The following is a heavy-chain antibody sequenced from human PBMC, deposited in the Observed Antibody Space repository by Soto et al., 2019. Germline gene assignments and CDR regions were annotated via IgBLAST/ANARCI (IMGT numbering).Heavy chain of an antibody. CDR1: GYTFTGYY. CDR2: INPNSGNT. V-gene: IGHV1-8*02. Sequence: VSVKVSCKASGYTFTGYYMHWVRQAPGQGLEWMGWINPNSGNTGYAQKFQGRVTMTRNTSISTAYMGLSSLRSEDTAVYYCARGTGCSGGSCSDAFDIWGQGTMVTVSS. J-gene: IGHJ3*02. D-gene: IGHD2-15*01. CDR3: ARGTGCSGGSCSDAFDI.